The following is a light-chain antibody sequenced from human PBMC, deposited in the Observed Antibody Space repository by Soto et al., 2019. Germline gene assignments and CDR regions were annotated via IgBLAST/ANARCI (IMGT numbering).Light chain of an antibody. CDR1: QSISNY. V-gene: IGKV1-39*01. CDR2: AAS. J-gene: IGKJ1*01. CDR3: LQSYNAPRA. Sequence: DIQMTQSPSSLSASLGDTVTITCRASQSISNYLNWYQQKPGKAPQLLIFAASSLQTGVPSRFSGSGSGTDFTLTISSLQPEDFATYYCLQSYNAPRALGQGTKVEIK.